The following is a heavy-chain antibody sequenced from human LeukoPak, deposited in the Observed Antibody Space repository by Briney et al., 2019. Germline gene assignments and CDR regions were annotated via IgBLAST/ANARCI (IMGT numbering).Heavy chain of an antibody. Sequence: SETLSLTCTVSGGSMSTYYWSWIRQPPGKGLEWIGYIYHSGGTNYNPSLTSRVTISVDTSKNQFSLKLNSVTAADTAVYYCASLMAPISYWYFDLWGRGTLVTVSS. CDR2: IYHSGGT. V-gene: IGHV4-59*08. CDR3: ASLMAPISYWYFDL. D-gene: IGHD5-24*01. J-gene: IGHJ2*01. CDR1: GGSMSTYY.